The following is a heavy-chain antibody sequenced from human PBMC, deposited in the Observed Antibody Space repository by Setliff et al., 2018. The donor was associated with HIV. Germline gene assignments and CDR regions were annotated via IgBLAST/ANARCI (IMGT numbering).Heavy chain of an antibody. CDR1: GVSISSYF. D-gene: IGHD6-13*01. CDR2: IYYSGSTSGST. J-gene: IGHJ6*03. CDR3: ARTLYSSSWYVAGYYYMDV. V-gene: IGHV4-59*01. Sequence: SETLSLTCTVSGVSISSYFWSWIRQPPGKGLEWIGYIYYSGSTSGSTNYNPSLKSRVTISLDTSKNQFSLNLSSVTAADTAVYYCARTLYSSSWYVAGYYYMDVWGKGTTVTVSS.